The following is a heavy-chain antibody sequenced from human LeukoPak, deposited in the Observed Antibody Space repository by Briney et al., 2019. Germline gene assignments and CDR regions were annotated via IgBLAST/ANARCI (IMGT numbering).Heavy chain of an antibody. D-gene: IGHD5-18*01. CDR1: GFTFDDYA. CDR3: AKDIGYGYSYAFDY. Sequence: PGRSLRLSCAASGFTFDDYAMHWVRQAPGKGLEWVSGISWNSGSIGYADSVKGRFTIPRDNAKNSLYLQMNSLRAEDTALYYCAKDIGYGYSYAFDYWGQGTLVTVSS. J-gene: IGHJ4*02. V-gene: IGHV3-9*01. CDR2: ISWNSGSI.